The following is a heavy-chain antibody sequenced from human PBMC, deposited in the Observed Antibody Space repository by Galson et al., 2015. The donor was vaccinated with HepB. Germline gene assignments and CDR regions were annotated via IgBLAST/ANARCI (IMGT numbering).Heavy chain of an antibody. CDR2: INPSDSYT. Sequence: QSGAEVTKPGESLRISCKGSGYSFSNYWISWVRQMPGKGLEWMGRINPSDSYTSYSPSLQGHVTISADKSITTAYLQWSSLEASDTALYYCTRGYCSGGACYNDFDFWGQGTLVTVSS. CDR3: TRGYCSGGACYNDFDF. CDR1: GYSFSNYW. V-gene: IGHV5-10-1*01. D-gene: IGHD2-15*01. J-gene: IGHJ4*02.